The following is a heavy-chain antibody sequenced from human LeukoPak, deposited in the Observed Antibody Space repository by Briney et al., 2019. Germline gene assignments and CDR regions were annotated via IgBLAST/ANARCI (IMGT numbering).Heavy chain of an antibody. Sequence: PGGSLRLSCAASGFTFSSYWMSWVRQAPGKGLEWVANIKQDGSEKYYVDSVKGRFTISRDNAKNSLYLQMNSLRAEDTAVYYCAKEQWLAPHYFDYWGQGTLVTVSS. CDR3: AKEQWLAPHYFDY. J-gene: IGHJ4*02. CDR1: GFTFSSYW. D-gene: IGHD6-19*01. CDR2: IKQDGSEK. V-gene: IGHV3-7*01.